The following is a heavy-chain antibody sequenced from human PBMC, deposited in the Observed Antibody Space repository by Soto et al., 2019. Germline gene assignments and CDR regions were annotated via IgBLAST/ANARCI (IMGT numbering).Heavy chain of an antibody. CDR2: IIPIFGTA. V-gene: IGHV1-69*13. J-gene: IGHJ6*02. CDR1: GGTFSSYA. CDR3: ARDRLGYKANGMDV. D-gene: IGHD1-20*01. Sequence: SVKVSCKASGGTFSSYAISWVRQAPGQGLEWMGGIIPIFGTADYAQKFQGRVTITADESTSTAYMELSSLRSEDTAVHYCARDRLGYKANGMDVWGQGTTVTVSS.